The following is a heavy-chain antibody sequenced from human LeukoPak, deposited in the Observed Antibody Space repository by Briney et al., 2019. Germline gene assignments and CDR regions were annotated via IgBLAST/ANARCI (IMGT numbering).Heavy chain of an antibody. D-gene: IGHD5-24*01. CDR1: GGSISNYY. CDR3: ARGRWLQLPDR. J-gene: IGHJ4*02. Sequence: SGTLSLTCTVSGGSISNYYWSWIRQPPGKGLEWIGFIYYTGSTDYNPSLKSRVTISVDTSKNQFSLKLSSVTAADTAVYYCARGRWLQLPDRWGQGTLVTVSS. V-gene: IGHV4-59*01. CDR2: IYYTGST.